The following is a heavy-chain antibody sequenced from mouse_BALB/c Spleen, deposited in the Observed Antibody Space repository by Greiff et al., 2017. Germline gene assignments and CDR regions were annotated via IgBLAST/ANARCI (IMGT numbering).Heavy chain of an antibody. CDR2: ISYDGSN. J-gene: IGHJ4*01. V-gene: IGHV3-6*02. Sequence: EVQLVESGPGLVKPSQSLSLTCSVTGYSITSGYYWNWIRQFPGNKLEWMGYISYDGSNNYNPSLKNRISITRDTSKNQFFLKLNSVTTEDTATYYCARETGHYYAMDYWGQGTSVTVSS. CDR1: GYSITSGYY. CDR3: ARETGHYYAMDY.